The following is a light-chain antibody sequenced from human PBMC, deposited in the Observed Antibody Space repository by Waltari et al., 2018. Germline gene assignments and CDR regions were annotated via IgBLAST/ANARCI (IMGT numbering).Light chain of an antibody. CDR1: QSVLSSSNNKNY. J-gene: IGKJ1*01. V-gene: IGKV4-1*01. CDR3: QQYYSTPRT. CDR2: WAS. Sequence: DIVMTQSPDSLAVSLGERDTINCNSSQSVLSSSNNKNYLAWYQQKPGQPPKLLIYWASTRESGVPDRFSGSGSGTDFTLTISSLQAEDVAVYYCQQYYSTPRTFGQGTKVEIK.